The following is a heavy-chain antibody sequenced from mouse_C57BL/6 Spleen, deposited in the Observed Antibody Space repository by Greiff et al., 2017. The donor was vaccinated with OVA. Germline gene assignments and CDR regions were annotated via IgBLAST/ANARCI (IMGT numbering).Heavy chain of an antibody. CDR2: IDPANGNT. CDR1: GFNIKNTY. J-gene: IGHJ4*01. Sequence: EVQLQQSVAELVRPGASVKLSCTASGFNIKNTYMHWVKQRPEQGLEWIGRIDPANGNTKYAPKFQGKATITADTSSNTAYLQLSSLTSEDTAIYYCARGELYGYDGDYYAMDYWGQGTSVTVSS. V-gene: IGHV14-3*01. D-gene: IGHD2-2*01. CDR3: ARGELYGYDGDYYAMDY.